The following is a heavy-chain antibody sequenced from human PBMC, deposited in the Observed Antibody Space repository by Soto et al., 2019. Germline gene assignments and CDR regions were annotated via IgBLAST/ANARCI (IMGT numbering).Heavy chain of an antibody. CDR2: INPSGGST. CDR3: AREAYCTNGVCSYWYFDL. V-gene: IGHV1-46*01. D-gene: IGHD2-8*01. J-gene: IGHJ2*01. Sequence: QVQLVQSGAEVKKPGASVKVSCKASGYTFTSYYMYWVRQAPGQGLEWMGIINPSGGSTSYAQKFQGRVTMTRDTSTSTVYMELSSLRSEDTAVYYCAREAYCTNGVCSYWYFDLWGRGTLVPVSS. CDR1: GYTFTSYY.